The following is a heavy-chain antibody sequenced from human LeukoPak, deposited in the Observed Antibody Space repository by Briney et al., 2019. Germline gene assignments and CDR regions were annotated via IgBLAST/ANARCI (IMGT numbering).Heavy chain of an antibody. J-gene: IGHJ6*02. D-gene: IGHD3-10*01. V-gene: IGHV4-59*01. CDR1: GGSIRSYY. Sequence: SETLSLTCTVSGGSIRSYYWSWIRQPPGKGLEWIGYIYYSGSTNYNPSLKSRVTISVDTSKNQFSLKLSSVTAADTAVYYCARGYYGSGSYFRGMDVWGQGTTVTVSS. CDR3: ARGYYGSGSYFRGMDV. CDR2: IYYSGST.